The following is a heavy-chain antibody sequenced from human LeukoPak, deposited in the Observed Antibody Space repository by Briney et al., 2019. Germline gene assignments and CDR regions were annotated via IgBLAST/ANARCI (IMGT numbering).Heavy chain of an antibody. CDR3: AKTRCLRSSTSCPSDY. D-gene: IGHD2-2*01. V-gene: IGHV3-7*03. Sequence: HPGGSLRLSCAASGFTFSSYWMSWDRQAPGKGLEWVANIKQDGSEKYYVDSVKGRFTISRDNSKNTLYLQMNSLRAEDTAVYYCAKTRCLRSSTSCPSDYWGQGTLVTVSS. CDR1: GFTFSSYW. CDR2: IKQDGSEK. J-gene: IGHJ4*02.